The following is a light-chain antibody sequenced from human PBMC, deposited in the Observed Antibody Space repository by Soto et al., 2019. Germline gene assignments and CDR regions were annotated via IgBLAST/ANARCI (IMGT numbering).Light chain of an antibody. V-gene: IGLV2-14*01. CDR2: EVS. CDR1: SSDLGGYNY. Sequence: QSALTQPASVSGSPGQSISISGTGTSSDLGGYNYVSWYQQHPGKAPKLMIYEVSNRPSGVSNRFSGSKSGNTASLTISGLQAEDEADYYCSSYTSSSIDYVFGTGTKLTVL. J-gene: IGLJ1*01. CDR3: SSYTSSSIDYV.